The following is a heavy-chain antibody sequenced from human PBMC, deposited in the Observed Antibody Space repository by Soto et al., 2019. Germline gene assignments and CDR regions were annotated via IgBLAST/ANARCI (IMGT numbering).Heavy chain of an antibody. Sequence: GGSLRLSCTASGFAFADYYMSWIRQAPGKGLEWVSYIDSDDGTTYYTDSVKGRFTISRDNAKNSLYLQMNRLRVEDTALYYCVRPYNSCSWLPFDRRGQGTLVTVSS. D-gene: IGHD3-22*01. CDR3: VRPYNSCSWLPFDR. J-gene: IGHJ4*02. V-gene: IGHV3-11*01. CDR2: IDSDDGTT. CDR1: GFAFADYY.